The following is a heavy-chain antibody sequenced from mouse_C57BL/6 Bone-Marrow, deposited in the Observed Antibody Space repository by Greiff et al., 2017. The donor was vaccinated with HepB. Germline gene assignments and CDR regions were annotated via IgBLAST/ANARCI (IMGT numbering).Heavy chain of an antibody. Sequence: QVQLKQSGAELARPGASVKLSCKASGYTFTSYGISWVKQRTGQGLEWIGEIYPRSGNTYYNEKFKGKATLTADKSSSTAYMELRSLTSEDSAVYFCARRGYSNSWFAYWGQGTLVTVSA. CDR2: IYPRSGNT. CDR1: GYTFTSYG. V-gene: IGHV1-81*01. D-gene: IGHD2-5*01. J-gene: IGHJ3*01. CDR3: ARRGYSNSWFAY.